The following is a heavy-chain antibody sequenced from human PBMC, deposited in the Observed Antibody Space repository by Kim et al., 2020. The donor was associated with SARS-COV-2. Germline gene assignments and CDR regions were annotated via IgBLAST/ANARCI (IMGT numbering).Heavy chain of an antibody. CDR2: ISSSSYI. Sequence: GGSLRLSCAASGFTFSSYSMNWVRQAPGKGLEWVSSISSSSYIYYADSVKGRFTISRYNAKNSLYLQMNSLRAEDTAVYYCARTLVVAATQDADAFDIWGQGTMVTVSS. V-gene: IGHV3-21*04. J-gene: IGHJ3*02. CDR1: GFTFSSYS. CDR3: ARTLVVAATQDADAFDI. D-gene: IGHD2-15*01.